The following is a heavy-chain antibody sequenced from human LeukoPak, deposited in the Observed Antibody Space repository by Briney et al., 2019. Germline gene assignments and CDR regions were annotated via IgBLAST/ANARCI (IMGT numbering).Heavy chain of an antibody. CDR2: IYYSGST. CDR1: GDSIRSGGYY. J-gene: IGHJ6*03. CDR3: ARAESYYHYYMDV. D-gene: IGHD3-10*01. Sequence: SETLSLTCTVSGDSIRSGGYYWSWIRQRPGMGLEWIGHIYYSGSTYYNPSLKGRVTISVGTAQNQFSLRVSSVTAADTAVYHCARAESYYHYYMDVWGKGTTVTVSS. V-gene: IGHV4-31*03.